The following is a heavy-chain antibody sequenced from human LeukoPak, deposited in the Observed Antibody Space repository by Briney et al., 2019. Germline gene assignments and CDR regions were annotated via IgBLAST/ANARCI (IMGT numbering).Heavy chain of an antibody. J-gene: IGHJ5*02. CDR3: ARDQTDGSGMVLDWFDP. V-gene: IGHV4-39*07. Sequence: SETLSLTCTVSGGSISSSSYYWGWIRQPPGKGLEWIGSIYYSGSTYYNSSLKSRVTISVDTSKNQFSLKLSSVTAADTAVYYCARDQTDGSGMVLDWFDPWGQGTLVTVSS. CDR2: IYYSGST. CDR1: GGSISSSSYY. D-gene: IGHD3-10*01.